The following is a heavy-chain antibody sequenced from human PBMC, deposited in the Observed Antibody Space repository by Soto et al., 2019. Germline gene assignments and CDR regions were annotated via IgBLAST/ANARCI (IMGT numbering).Heavy chain of an antibody. CDR3: ARLSADGTRGYFQH. D-gene: IGHD6-13*01. Sequence: XESLKISWQCSGNSFTSYWIGLVLQMPGKGLEWMGIIYPGDSDTRYSPSFQGQVTISADKSISTAYLQWSSLKASDTAMYYCARLSADGTRGYFQHWGQGTLVTVSS. CDR2: IYPGDSDT. V-gene: IGHV5-51*01. CDR1: GNSFTSYW. J-gene: IGHJ1*01.